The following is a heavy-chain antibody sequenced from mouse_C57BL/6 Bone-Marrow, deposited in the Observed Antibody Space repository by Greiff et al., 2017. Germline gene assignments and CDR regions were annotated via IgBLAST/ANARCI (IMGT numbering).Heavy chain of an antibody. Sequence: VKVVESGAELVRPGTSVKMSCKASGYTFTNYWIGWAKQRPGHGLEWIGDIYPGGGYTNYNEKFKGKATLTADKSSSTAYMQFSSLTSEDSAIYYCARVSNSWFAYWGQGTLVTVSA. J-gene: IGHJ3*01. CDR1: GYTFTNYW. CDR3: ARVSNSWFAY. V-gene: IGHV1-63*01. D-gene: IGHD2-5*01. CDR2: IYPGGGYT.